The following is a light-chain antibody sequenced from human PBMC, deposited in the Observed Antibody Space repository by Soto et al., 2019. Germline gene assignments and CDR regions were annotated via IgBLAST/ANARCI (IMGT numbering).Light chain of an antibody. CDR1: QSLLHSNGYNY. J-gene: IGKJ4*01. CDR2: LGS. Sequence: DLVMTQSPLSLPVTPGESASISCRSSQSLLHSNGYNYLDWYLQKPGQSPQLLIYLGSNRASGVPDRFSGSGSGTDFTLEISRVEAEDVGVYYCMQALQTPRTFGGGTKVEIK. V-gene: IGKV2-28*01. CDR3: MQALQTPRT.